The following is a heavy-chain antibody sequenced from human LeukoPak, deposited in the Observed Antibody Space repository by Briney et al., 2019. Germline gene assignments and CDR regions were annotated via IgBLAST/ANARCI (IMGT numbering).Heavy chain of an antibody. CDR2: VSTSGTT. D-gene: IGHD1-7*01. Sequence: SETLSLTCTVSGDSITSGSYYWTWIRQPAGKGLEWIGRVSTSGTTNYNPSLKSRLTISVDASKNQFSLKLSSVTAADTAVYYCARKARTSGYYYYMDVWGKGTTVTVSS. CDR1: GDSITSGSYY. V-gene: IGHV4-61*02. CDR3: ARKARTSGYYYYMDV. J-gene: IGHJ6*03.